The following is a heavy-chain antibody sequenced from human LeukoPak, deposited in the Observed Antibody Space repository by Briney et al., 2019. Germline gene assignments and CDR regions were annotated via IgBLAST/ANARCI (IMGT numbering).Heavy chain of an antibody. Sequence: GGSLRLSCAASGFTLSSYSMNWVRQAPGKGLEWVSSISRSSAYIYYADSVKGRFTISRDNAKNSLYLQMNSLRAEDTAVYYCARDPRYSSSWPNYYYYYMDVWGKGTTVTISS. J-gene: IGHJ6*03. CDR2: ISRSSAYI. D-gene: IGHD6-13*01. CDR3: ARDPRYSSSWPNYYYYYMDV. V-gene: IGHV3-21*01. CDR1: GFTLSSYS.